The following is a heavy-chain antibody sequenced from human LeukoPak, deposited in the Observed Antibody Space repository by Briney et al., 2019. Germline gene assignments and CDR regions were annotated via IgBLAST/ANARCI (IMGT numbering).Heavy chain of an antibody. CDR2: IYSTGST. J-gene: IGHJ4*02. CDR3: ARQIPSAGTAGFDF. D-gene: IGHD6-13*01. V-gene: IGHV4-4*07. CDR1: GGSISSYY. Sequence: SETLSLTCTVSGGSISSYYWSWIRQPAGKGLEWIGRIYSTGSTNYNPSLKSRVTMSVDTSKNQFSLRLRSVTAADTAVYYCARQIPSAGTAGFDFWGQGALVIVSS.